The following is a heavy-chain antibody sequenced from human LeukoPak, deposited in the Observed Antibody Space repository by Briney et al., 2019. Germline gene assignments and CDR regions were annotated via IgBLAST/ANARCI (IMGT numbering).Heavy chain of an antibody. J-gene: IGHJ4*02. CDR3: ARNRYYDFWSGYYTYFDY. D-gene: IGHD3-3*01. CDR2: SHYSGST. Sequence: SETLSLTCTVSGDSIRSSRYHWAWIRQPPGKGLEWIGSSHYSGSTYYNPSLKSRVTISVDTSKNQFPLKLSSVTAADTAVYYCARNRYYDFWSGYYTYFDYWGQGTLVTVSS. V-gene: IGHV4-39*06. CDR1: GDSIRSSRYH.